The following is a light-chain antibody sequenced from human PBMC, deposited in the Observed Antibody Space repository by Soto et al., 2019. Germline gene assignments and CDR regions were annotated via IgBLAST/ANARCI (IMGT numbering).Light chain of an antibody. CDR2: DAS. Sequence: EIVLTQSPATLSLSPGERATLSCMASQSFSSYLAWYQQKPGQAPRLLIYDASNRTTGIPARFSDSGSGTDVNLTISSLEPEDSAVYYCQLRSDWTAYTVRQRKKMDIK. CDR1: QSFSSY. J-gene: IGKJ2*01. V-gene: IGKV3-11*01. CDR3: QLRSDWTAYT.